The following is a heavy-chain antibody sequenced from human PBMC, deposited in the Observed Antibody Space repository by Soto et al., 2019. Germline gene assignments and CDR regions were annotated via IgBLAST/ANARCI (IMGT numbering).Heavy chain of an antibody. CDR3: ARESRYCSGGSCYFLPGIDY. Sequence: QVQLVQSGAEVKKPGSSVKVSCKASGGTFSSYGISWVRRAPGQGLEWMGGIIPIFATANYAQKFQGRVTITADESTSTAYMELSSLRSEDTAVYYCARESRYCSGGSCYFLPGIDYWGQGTLVTVSS. CDR1: GGTFSSYG. D-gene: IGHD2-15*01. CDR2: IIPIFATA. J-gene: IGHJ4*02. V-gene: IGHV1-69*12.